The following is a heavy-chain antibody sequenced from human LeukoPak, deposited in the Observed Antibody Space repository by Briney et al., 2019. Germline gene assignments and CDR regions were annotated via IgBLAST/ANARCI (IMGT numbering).Heavy chain of an antibody. V-gene: IGHV3-74*01. D-gene: IGHD1-26*01. Sequence: GGSLRLSCTASGFTFGSYLMHWVRQAPGKGLVWVSRISSDGSDTTYADSVRGRFTISRDSAKNTLYLQMNSLRVEDTAVYYCARKQVGADFDYWGQGILVTVSS. CDR2: ISSDGSDT. CDR1: GFTFGSYL. CDR3: ARKQVGADFDY. J-gene: IGHJ4*02.